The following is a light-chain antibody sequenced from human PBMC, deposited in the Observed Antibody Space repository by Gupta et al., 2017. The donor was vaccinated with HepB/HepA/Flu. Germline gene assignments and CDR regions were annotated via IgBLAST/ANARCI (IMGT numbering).Light chain of an antibody. CDR1: TSDIGLYTY. CDR3: SSYEGLNTEV. Sequence: QSDLSQPRSVSASPGQSVTISCSGTTSDIGLYTYISWFQHRPGALPKLLSEDVVKRPSGVPDRCDGDKSGATALLNTCGLQSDDEAYYYCSSYEGLNTEVFGSGTTVTVL. J-gene: IGLJ6*01. CDR2: DVV. V-gene: IGLV2-11*01.